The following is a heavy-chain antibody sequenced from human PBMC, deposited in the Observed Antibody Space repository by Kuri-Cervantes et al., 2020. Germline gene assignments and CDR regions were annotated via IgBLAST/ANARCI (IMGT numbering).Heavy chain of an antibody. CDR2: INPNSGGT. V-gene: IGHV1-2*02. CDR1: GYTFTGYY. Sequence: ASVKVSCKASGYTFTGYYTHWVRQAPGQGLEWMGWINPNSGGTNYAQKFQGRVTMTRDTSISTAYMELSRLRSDDTAVYYCAREMSGSYYEGPVYYYYGMDVWGQGTTVTVSS. J-gene: IGHJ6*02. D-gene: IGHD1-26*01. CDR3: AREMSGSYYEGPVYYYYGMDV.